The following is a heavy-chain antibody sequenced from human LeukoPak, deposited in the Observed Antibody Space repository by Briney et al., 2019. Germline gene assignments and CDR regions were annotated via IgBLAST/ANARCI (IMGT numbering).Heavy chain of an antibody. J-gene: IGHJ3*02. D-gene: IGHD3-22*01. V-gene: IGHV4-59*01. CDR1: GGSISSYY. CDR2: IYYSGST. CDR3: ARGNYYDSRTYYRAFDI. Sequence: SETLSLTCTVSGGSISSYYWSWIRQPPGKGLEWIGYIYYSGSTNYNPSLKSRVTISVDTSKNQFSLKLSSVTAADTAVYYCARGNYYDSRTYYRAFDIWGLGTMVSVSS.